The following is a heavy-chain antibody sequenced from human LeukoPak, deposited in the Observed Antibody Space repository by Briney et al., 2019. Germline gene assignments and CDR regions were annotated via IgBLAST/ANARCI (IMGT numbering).Heavy chain of an antibody. CDR2: ISTGGNT. D-gene: IGHD3-16*02. V-gene: IGHV3-66*01. J-gene: IGHJ4*02. Sequence: PGGSLRLSCAASGFTVSSNYMSWVRQAPGKGLEWVSVISTGGNTHYADSVKGRFIISRDNSKNTLYLQMNSLRAEDTAVYYCARGDYVWGSYRHFDYWGQGTLVTVSS. CDR1: GFTVSSNY. CDR3: ARGDYVWGSYRHFDY.